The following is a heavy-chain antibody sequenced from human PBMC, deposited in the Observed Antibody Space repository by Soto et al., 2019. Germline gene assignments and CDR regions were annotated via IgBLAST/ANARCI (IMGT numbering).Heavy chain of an antibody. CDR3: ARPRYYYDSSGYGIIDPDAFVI. J-gene: IGHJ3*02. Sequence: PSPTLSLTCAISGDSVSSNSAAWNWIWQSPSRGLEWLGRTYYRSKCYNDYAVSVKSRLTINPDTSKNQFSLHLNSVTPEDPAGHCCARPRYYYDSSGYGIIDPDAFVIWGEGTMVTASS. CDR2: TYYRSKCYN. V-gene: IGHV6-1*01. D-gene: IGHD3-22*01. CDR1: GDSVSSNSAA.